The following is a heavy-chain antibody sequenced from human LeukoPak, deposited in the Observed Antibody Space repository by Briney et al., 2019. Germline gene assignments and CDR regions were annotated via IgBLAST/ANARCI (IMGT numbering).Heavy chain of an antibody. V-gene: IGHV4-4*07. CDR3: ARDVGASNFDS. CDR2: IYTTGTT. J-gene: IGHJ4*02. Sequence: ASETLSLTCTVSGDSITSYYWSWIRQSAEKGLEWIGRIYTTGTTNYNPSLKGRVTVSVDTSKNQFFLKLRSVTAADTAVYYCARDVGASNFDSWGQGVQVTVSS. D-gene: IGHD1-26*01. CDR1: GDSITSYY.